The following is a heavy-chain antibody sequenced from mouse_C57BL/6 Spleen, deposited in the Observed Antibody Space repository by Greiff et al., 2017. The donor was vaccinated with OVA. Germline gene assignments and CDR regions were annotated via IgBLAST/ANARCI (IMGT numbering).Heavy chain of an antibody. CDR2: IDPANGNT. CDR3: ACNYGEYYYAMDY. J-gene: IGHJ4*01. Sequence: DVQLVESVAELVRPGASVKLSCTASGFNIKNTYMHWVKQRPEQGLEWIGRIDPANGNTKYAPKFQGKATITADTSSNTAYLQLSSLTSEDTAIYYCACNYGEYYYAMDYWGQGTSVTVSS. V-gene: IGHV14-3*01. D-gene: IGHD2-1*01. CDR1: GFNIKNTY.